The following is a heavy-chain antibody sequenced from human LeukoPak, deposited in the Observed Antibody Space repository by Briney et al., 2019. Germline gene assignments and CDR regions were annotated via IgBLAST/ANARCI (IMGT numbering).Heavy chain of an antibody. CDR3: ARDRVGGSYVFDI. J-gene: IGHJ3*02. CDR2: ISYDGTNE. Sequence: GGSLRLSCAASGFTFSTYTMNWVRQAPGKGLEWVSVISYDGTNEYYADSVKGRFTISRDNSKKSLYLQMNSLRAEDTAVYYCARDRVGGSYVFDIWGQGTMVTVSS. D-gene: IGHD1-26*01. CDR1: GFTFSTYT. V-gene: IGHV3-30-3*01.